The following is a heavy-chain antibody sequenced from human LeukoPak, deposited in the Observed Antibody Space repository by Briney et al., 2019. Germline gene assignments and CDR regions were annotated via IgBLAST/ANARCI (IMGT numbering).Heavy chain of an antibody. CDR3: ARGRWLRSSFDY. Sequence: SETLSLTCAVYGGSFSGYYWSWIRQPPGKGLEWIGEINHSGSTNYNPSLKSRVTISVDTSKNQFSLKLSPVTAADTAVYYCARGRWLRSSFDYWGQGTLVTVSS. CDR2: INHSGST. V-gene: IGHV4-34*01. CDR1: GGSFSGYY. J-gene: IGHJ4*02. D-gene: IGHD5-12*01.